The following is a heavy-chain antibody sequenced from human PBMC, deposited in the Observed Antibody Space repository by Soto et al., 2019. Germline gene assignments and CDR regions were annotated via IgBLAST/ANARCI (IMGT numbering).Heavy chain of an antibody. CDR1: GFTFSSYS. J-gene: IGHJ3*02. Sequence: VQLVESGGGLVKPGGSLRLSCAASGFTFSSYSMNWVRQAPGKGLEWVSSISSSSSYIYYADSVKGRFTISRDNAKNSLYLQMNSLRAEDTAVYYCARVSTVTQGFQNAFDIWGQGTMVTVSS. D-gene: IGHD4-17*01. V-gene: IGHV3-21*01. CDR3: ARVSTVTQGFQNAFDI. CDR2: ISSSSSYI.